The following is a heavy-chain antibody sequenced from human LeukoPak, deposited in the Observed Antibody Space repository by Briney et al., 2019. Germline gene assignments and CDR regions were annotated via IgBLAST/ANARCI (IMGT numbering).Heavy chain of an antibody. CDR1: GYSFTSYW. CDR2: IYPGDSDT. Sequence: GESLKTSCKGSGYSFTSYWIGWVRQMPGKGLEWMGIIYPGDSDTRYSPSFQGQVTISADKSISTAYLQWSSLKASDTAMYYCARVPPYYSSSWYYIDYWGQGTLVTVSS. V-gene: IGHV5-51*01. J-gene: IGHJ4*02. D-gene: IGHD6-13*01. CDR3: ARVPPYYSSSWYYIDY.